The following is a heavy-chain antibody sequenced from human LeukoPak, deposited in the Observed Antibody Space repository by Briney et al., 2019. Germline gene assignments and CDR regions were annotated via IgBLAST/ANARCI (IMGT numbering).Heavy chain of an antibody. D-gene: IGHD3-10*01. CDR1: GGSISSGGYY. V-gene: IGHV4-31*03. CDR2: IYYSGST. Sequence: SQTLSLTCTVSGGSISSGGYYWSWIRQHPGKGLAWIGYIYYSGSTYYNPSLKSRVTISVDTSKNQFSLKLSPVTAADTAVYYCARVAAGRITMEDWGQGTLVTVSS. J-gene: IGHJ4*02. CDR3: ARVAAGRITMED.